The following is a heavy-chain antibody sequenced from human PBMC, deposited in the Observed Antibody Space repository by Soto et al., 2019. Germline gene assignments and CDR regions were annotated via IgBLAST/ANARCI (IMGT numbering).Heavy chain of an antibody. CDR2: ISAYNGNT. CDR3: AREGEYVLRYFDWLPNGPPYYYGMDV. V-gene: IGHV1-18*04. Sequence: VASVKVSCKASGYTFTSYGISWVRQAPGQGLEWMGWISAYNGNTNYAQKPQGRVTMTTDTSTSTAYMELRSLRSDDTAVYYCAREGEYVLRYFDWLPNGPPYYYGMDVWGQGTTVTVSS. CDR1: GYTFTSYG. J-gene: IGHJ6*02. D-gene: IGHD3-9*01.